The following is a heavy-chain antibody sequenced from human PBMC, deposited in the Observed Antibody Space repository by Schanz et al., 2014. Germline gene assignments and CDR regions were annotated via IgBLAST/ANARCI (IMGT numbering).Heavy chain of an antibody. CDR3: ARAGYDADNWFDP. V-gene: IGHV3-21*04. D-gene: IGHD2-2*01. CDR1: GFTFSDYW. Sequence: EVQLVESGGGLVQPGGSLRLSCTASGFTFSDYWMSWVRQAPGKGLEWVSSISYGTSYIYYAESVKGRFTISRDNAKNTLYLQMNSLRAEDTAVYYCARAGYDADNWFDPWGQGTLVTVSS. CDR2: ISYGTSYI. J-gene: IGHJ5*02.